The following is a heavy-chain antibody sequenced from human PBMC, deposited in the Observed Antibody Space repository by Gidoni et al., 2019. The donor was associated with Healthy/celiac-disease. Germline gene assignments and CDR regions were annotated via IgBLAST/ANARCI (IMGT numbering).Heavy chain of an antibody. D-gene: IGHD5-12*01. J-gene: IGHJ4*02. CDR1: GGSISSSSYY. V-gene: IGHV4-39*01. Sequence: QLQLQESGPGLVKPSETLSLTCTVSGGSISSSSYYWGWIRQPPGKGLEWIGSIYYSGSPYYNPSLKSRVTISVDTSKNQFSLKLSSVTAADTAVYYCASLGEMATILFDYWGQGTLVTVPS. CDR2: IYYSGSP. CDR3: ASLGEMATILFDY.